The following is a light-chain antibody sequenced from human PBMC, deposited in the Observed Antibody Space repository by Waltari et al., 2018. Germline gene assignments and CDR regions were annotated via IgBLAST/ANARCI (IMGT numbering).Light chain of an antibody. J-gene: IGLJ2*01. CDR2: EDN. CDR3: QSYDSSNVV. Sequence: NFMLTQPHSVSESPGKTVTISCTRRSGSIASKYVQWYQQRPGSSPTTVIYEDNQRPAGLPDRFSASLDGCSHSASLTISGPKTEDEADYYCQSYDSSNVVFGGGTKLTAL. CDR1: SGSIASKY. V-gene: IGLV6-57*01.